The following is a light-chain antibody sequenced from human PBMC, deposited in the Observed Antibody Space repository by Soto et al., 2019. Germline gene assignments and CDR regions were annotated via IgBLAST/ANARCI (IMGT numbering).Light chain of an antibody. CDR1: SSNIGAGYD. CDR2: RNI. V-gene: IGLV1-40*01. CDR3: QSYDSSLSGWV. Sequence: QSVLTQPPSVSGAPGQRITISCTGRSSNIGAGYDVHWYQQLPGTAPKLLIYRNINRPSGVPDRFSGSKSGTSASLAITGLQAEYEADYYCQSYDSSLSGWVFGGGTKLTVL. J-gene: IGLJ3*02.